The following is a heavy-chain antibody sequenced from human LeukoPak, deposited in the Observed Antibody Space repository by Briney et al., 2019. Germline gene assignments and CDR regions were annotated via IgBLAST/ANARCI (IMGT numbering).Heavy chain of an antibody. D-gene: IGHD3-10*01. V-gene: IGHV4-39*07. J-gene: IGHJ4*02. CDR1: GGSISSGGYY. CDR2: INHSGST. Sequence: SETLSLTCTVSGGSISSGGYYWSWIRQPPGKGLEWIGEINHSGSTNYNPSLKSRVTISVDTSKNQSSLKLSSVTAADTAVYYCARRKAGRTSGTVDYWGQGTLVTVSS. CDR3: ARRKAGRTSGTVDY.